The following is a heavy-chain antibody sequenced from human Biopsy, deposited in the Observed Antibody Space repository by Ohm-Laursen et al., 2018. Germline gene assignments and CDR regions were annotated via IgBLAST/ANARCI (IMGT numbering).Heavy chain of an antibody. J-gene: IGHJ5*02. CDR3: SREQHYYSA. CDR1: GYTFTDDQ. Sequence: ASVKVSCKTTGYTFTDDQIHWVREAPGQGLEWMGLVNPKKGDPRYAQKFQGRVTMTSDVSVATAYMELTGLTSDDTAVYFCSREQHYYSAWGQGTLVTVSS. D-gene: IGHD2-21*02. CDR2: VNPKKGDP. V-gene: IGHV1-2*06.